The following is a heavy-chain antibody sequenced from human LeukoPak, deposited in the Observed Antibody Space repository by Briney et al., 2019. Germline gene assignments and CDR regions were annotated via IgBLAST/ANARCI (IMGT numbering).Heavy chain of an antibody. CDR1: GGSFSGYY. V-gene: IGHV4-34*01. J-gene: IGHJ4*02. Sequence: SETLSLTCAVYGGSFSGYYWSWIRQPPGKGLEWIGEINHSGSTNYNPSLKSRVTISVDTSKNQFSLKLSSVTAADTAVYYCASYYGSGTARWGQGTLVTVSS. CDR3: ASYYGSGTAR. CDR2: INHSGST. D-gene: IGHD3-10*01.